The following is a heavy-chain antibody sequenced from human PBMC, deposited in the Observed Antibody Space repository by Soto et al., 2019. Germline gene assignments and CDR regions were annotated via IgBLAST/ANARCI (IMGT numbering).Heavy chain of an antibody. V-gene: IGHV1-46*01. CDR1: GYTFTSYY. J-gene: IGHJ6*02. D-gene: IGHD3-3*01. Sequence: GASVEVSCKXFGYTFTSYYMHWVRQAPGQGLEWMGIINPSGGSAKYARKFQGRVAMTRDTSTSTVYMDLSSLRSDDTAMYYCPRDLGVGPSYYYYGMDVWGQGTTVTVSS. CDR3: PRDLGVGPSYYYYGMDV. CDR2: INPSGGSA.